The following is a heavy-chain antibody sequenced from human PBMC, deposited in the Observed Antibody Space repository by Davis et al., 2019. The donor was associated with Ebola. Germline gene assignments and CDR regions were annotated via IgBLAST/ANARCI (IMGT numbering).Heavy chain of an antibody. CDR3: ARVSTFFPRFDT. Sequence: PSETLSLTCAVYGASLSGYYWSWIRQPPVKGLEWIGEINDMGRTNYNPSLKSRITISIDTSRNQFSLKLTSVTAADTAVYYCARVSTFFPRFDTWGQGTLVTVSS. V-gene: IGHV4-34*01. J-gene: IGHJ5*02. CDR1: GASLSGYY. D-gene: IGHD2/OR15-2a*01. CDR2: INDMGRT.